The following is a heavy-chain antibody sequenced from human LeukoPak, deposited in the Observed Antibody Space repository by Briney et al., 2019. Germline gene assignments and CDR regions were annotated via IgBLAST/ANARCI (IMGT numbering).Heavy chain of an antibody. J-gene: IGHJ4*02. CDR1: GFTFSSYG. Sequence: GGSLRLSCAASGFTFSSYGMHWVRQAPGKGLEWVAVISYDGSNKYYADSVKGRFTISRDNSKNTLYLQMNSLRAEDTAVYYCAKDFGHGVVVDYFDYWGQGTLVTVSS. CDR3: AKDFGHGVVVDYFDY. CDR2: ISYDGSNK. V-gene: IGHV3-30*18. D-gene: IGHD2-15*01.